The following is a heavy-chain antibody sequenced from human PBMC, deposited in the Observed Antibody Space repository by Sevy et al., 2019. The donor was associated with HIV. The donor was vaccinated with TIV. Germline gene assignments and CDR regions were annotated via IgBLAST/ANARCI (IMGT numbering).Heavy chain of an antibody. CDR3: AGENAWGRGYS. CDR2: IYYNGHI. CDR1: GGSITSLY. V-gene: IGHV4-59*08. J-gene: IGHJ4*02. Sequence: SETLSLTCTVSGGSITSLYWNWIRQPPGKGLEWIANIYYNGHINYSPSLRSRVTLSLDTSKNQFSLRLSSVTAADTAMYYCAGENAWGRGYSWGQGTLVTVSS. D-gene: IGHD1-26*01.